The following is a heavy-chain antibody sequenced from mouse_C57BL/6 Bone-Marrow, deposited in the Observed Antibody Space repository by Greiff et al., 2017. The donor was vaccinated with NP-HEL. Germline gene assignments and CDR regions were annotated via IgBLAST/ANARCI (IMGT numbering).Heavy chain of an antibody. CDR3: ARGLRSWFAY. Sequence: VQLKQSGPVLVKPGASVKMSCKASGYTFTDYYMNWVKQSHGKSLEWIGVIYPYNGGTSYNQKFKGKATLTVDKSSSTAYMELNSLTSEDSAVYYCARGLRSWFAYWGQGTLVTVSA. V-gene: IGHV1-19*01. CDR2: IYPYNGGT. CDR1: GYTFTDYY. D-gene: IGHD6-1*01. J-gene: IGHJ3*01.